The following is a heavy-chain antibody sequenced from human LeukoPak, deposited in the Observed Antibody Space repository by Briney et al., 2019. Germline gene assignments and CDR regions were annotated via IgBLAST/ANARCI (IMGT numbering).Heavy chain of an antibody. CDR2: ISAYNGNT. D-gene: IGHD1-26*01. J-gene: IGHJ4*02. V-gene: IGHV1-18*01. Sequence: ASVKISCKASGYTFTSYGISWVRQAPGQGLEWMGWISAYNGNTNYAQKLQGRVTMTTDTSTSTAYMELRSLRSDDTAVYYCARDRLGNSGSFENSGYFDYWGQETLVTVSS. CDR3: ARDRLGNSGSFENSGYFDY. CDR1: GYTFTSYG.